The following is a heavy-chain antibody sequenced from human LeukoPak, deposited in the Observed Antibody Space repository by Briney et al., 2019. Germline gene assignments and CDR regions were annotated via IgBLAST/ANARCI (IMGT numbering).Heavy chain of an antibody. CDR2: IDSSGITI. V-gene: IGHV3-48*03. J-gene: IGHJ4*02. CDR1: GFPFSSYE. CDR3: ARDSVGDLLDY. Sequence: GGSLRLSCAGSGFPFSSYEMNWLRQAPGKGLEWVSHIDSSGITIYYGDSVKGRFTISRDNAKNSIYLQTDSLRVEDTAIYYCARDSVGDLLDYWGQGTPVTVSS. D-gene: IGHD4-17*01.